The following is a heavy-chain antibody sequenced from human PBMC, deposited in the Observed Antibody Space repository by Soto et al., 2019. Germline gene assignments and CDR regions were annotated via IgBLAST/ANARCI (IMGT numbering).Heavy chain of an antibody. Sequence: RASVKVSCKTSGYTFTTSSIHWVRQAPGLGLQWLGMTSPAGGGPIYAQNFQGRLTITGDTSTTSVDMELSSLTSEDTAIYYCARPSGHDYGVTWGQGTLVTVSS. CDR2: TSPAGGGP. J-gene: IGHJ5*02. V-gene: IGHV1-46*01. CDR1: GYTFTTSS. CDR3: ARPSGHDYGVT. D-gene: IGHD5-12*01.